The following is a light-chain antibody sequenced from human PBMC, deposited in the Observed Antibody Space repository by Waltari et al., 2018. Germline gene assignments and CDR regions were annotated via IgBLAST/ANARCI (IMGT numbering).Light chain of an antibody. Sequence: QSALTQPASVSGSPGQSITIPCTGTSSNIGDSNLVSWFHHHPGAFPELVMYFVTTPPSGISVRFSGSKSGNTASLTISALQADDEADYYCCSWSTSGSWMFGGGTKVTVL. CDR1: SSNIGDSNL. CDR3: CSWSTSGSWM. CDR2: FVT. V-gene: IGLV2-23*02. J-gene: IGLJ3*02.